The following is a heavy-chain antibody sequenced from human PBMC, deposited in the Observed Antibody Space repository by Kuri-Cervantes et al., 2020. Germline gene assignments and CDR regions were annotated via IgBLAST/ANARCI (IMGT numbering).Heavy chain of an antibody. CDR1: GYTFTSYG. CDR2: VSAYSGNT. V-gene: IGHV1-18*01. D-gene: IGHD1-7*01. J-gene: IGHJ4*02. Sequence: ASVKVSCKASGYTFTSYGINGVRQAPGQGLEWMGWVSAYSGNTNYAQKFQGRVTMTTDTSTSTAYLDLKSLRSEERAVYYFARGGRGRSGTTPFDSWGQGTLVTVSS. CDR3: ARGGRGRSGTTPFDS.